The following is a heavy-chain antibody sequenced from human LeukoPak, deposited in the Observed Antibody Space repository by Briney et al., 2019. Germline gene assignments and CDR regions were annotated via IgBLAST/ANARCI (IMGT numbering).Heavy chain of an antibody. J-gene: IGHJ4*02. Sequence: GESLRLSCAASGFTFSDYYMSWIRQAPGRGLEWVSYISSSGSTIYYADSVKGRFTISRDNAKNSLYLQMNSLRAEDTAVYYCARPGSYYDSSGYYPHWGQGTLVTVSS. CDR1: GFTFSDYY. CDR2: ISSSGSTI. CDR3: ARPGSYYDSSGYYPH. V-gene: IGHV3-11*01. D-gene: IGHD3-22*01.